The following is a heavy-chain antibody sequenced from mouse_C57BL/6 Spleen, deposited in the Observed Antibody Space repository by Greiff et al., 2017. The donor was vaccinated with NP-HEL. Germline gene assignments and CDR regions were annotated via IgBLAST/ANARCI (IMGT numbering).Heavy chain of an antibody. Sequence: VQLQQSGPELVKPGASVKISCKASGYAFSSSWMNWVKQRPGKGLEWIGRIYPGDGDTNYNGKFKGKATLTADKSSSTAYMQLSSLISEDSAVYFCARSHYGSPWFAYWGQGTLVTVSA. CDR2: IYPGDGDT. J-gene: IGHJ3*01. CDR3: ARSHYGSPWFAY. D-gene: IGHD1-1*01. V-gene: IGHV1-82*01. CDR1: GYAFSSSW.